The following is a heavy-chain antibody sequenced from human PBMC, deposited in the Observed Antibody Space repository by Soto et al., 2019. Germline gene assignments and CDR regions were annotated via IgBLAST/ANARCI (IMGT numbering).Heavy chain of an antibody. V-gene: IGHV1-18*01. CDR2: ISAYNGNT. J-gene: IGHJ3*02. D-gene: IGHD2-15*01. Sequence: ASVKVSCKASGYTFTSYGISWVRQAPGQGLEWMGWISAYNGNTNYAQKLQGRVTMTTDTSTSTAYMELRSLGSDDTAVYYCASRGYCSGGSCYSGDDAFDIWGQGTMVTVSS. CDR1: GYTFTSYG. CDR3: ASRGYCSGGSCYSGDDAFDI.